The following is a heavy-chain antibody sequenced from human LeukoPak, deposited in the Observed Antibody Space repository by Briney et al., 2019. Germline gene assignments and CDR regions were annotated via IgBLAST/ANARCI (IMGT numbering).Heavy chain of an antibody. V-gene: IGHV4-39*07. CDR1: GGSIAIRNYY. Sequence: SETLSLTCAVSGGSIAIRNYYWGWIRQPPGKGLEWIGSIYYSGSTYYNPSLKSRVTISVDTSKNQFSLKLSSVTAADTAVYYCARASGYYRNWFDPWGQGTLVTVSS. CDR2: IYYSGST. CDR3: ARASGYYRNWFDP. D-gene: IGHD3-22*01. J-gene: IGHJ5*02.